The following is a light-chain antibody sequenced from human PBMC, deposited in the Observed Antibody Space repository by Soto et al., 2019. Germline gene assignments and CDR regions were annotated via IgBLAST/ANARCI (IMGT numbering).Light chain of an antibody. CDR2: DAS. J-gene: IGKJ5*01. CDR1: HFVSSRS. V-gene: IGKV3D-20*02. Sequence: EVVLTQYPGPLSLSPGESATLLCRASHFVSSRSLAWYQQKPGQAPRLLIYDASNRAAGIPARFSGSGSGTDFTLTISGLEPADLGVYYCQQRHNWPITFGQGTRLEI. CDR3: QQRHNWPIT.